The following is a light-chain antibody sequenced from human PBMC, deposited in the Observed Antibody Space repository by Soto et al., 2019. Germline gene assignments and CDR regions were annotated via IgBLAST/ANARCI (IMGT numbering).Light chain of an antibody. Sequence: EIVLTQSPGTLSLSPGERATLSCRASQTVSRSALAWYQQKPGQAPRLLIYGASNRATGIPDRFSGSGSGADFTLTISSQDPESLKVYYFEQDGDAPCTCGGGTKVDSK. J-gene: IGKJ4*01. CDR1: QTVSRSA. CDR3: EQDGDAPCT. V-gene: IGKV3-20*01. CDR2: GAS.